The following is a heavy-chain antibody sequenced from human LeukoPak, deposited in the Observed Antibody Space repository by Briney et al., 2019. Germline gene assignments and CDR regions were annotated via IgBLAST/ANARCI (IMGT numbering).Heavy chain of an antibody. CDR3: ARVFPQNTYYDFWSGQTSPYYYYGMDV. Sequence: VASVKVSCKASGYTFTGYYMHWVRQAPGQGLEWMGWINPNSGGTNYAQKFQGRVTMTRDTSISTAYMELSRLRSDDTAVYYCARVFPQNTYYDFWSGQTSPYYYYGMDVWGQGTTVTVSS. J-gene: IGHJ6*02. CDR2: INPNSGGT. D-gene: IGHD3-3*01. CDR1: GYTFTGYY. V-gene: IGHV1-2*02.